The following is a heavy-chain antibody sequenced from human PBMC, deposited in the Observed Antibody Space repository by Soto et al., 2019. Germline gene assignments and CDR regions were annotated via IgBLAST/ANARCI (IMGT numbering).Heavy chain of an antibody. CDR1: GFSLRDHA. J-gene: IGHJ4*02. CDR3: GRTYTGG. D-gene: IGHD3-10*01. CDR2: ISGSEDRT. V-gene: IGHV3-23*01. Sequence: LQSGGGVVQPGESLRLSCAASGFSLRDHALSWLRQAPGGGLEWVSGISGSEDRTNYADFVRGRFIISKDRAKNTLYLDMSGLRVDDTAVYFCGRTYTGGWGQGTLVTVSS.